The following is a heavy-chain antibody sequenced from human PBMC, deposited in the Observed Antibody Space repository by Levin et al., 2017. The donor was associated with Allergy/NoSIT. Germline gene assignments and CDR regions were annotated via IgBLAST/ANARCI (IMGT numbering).Heavy chain of an antibody. D-gene: IGHD3-10*01. CDR1: GFTVSSNY. V-gene: IGHV3-66*01. CDR2: IYRGGTT. CDR3: ARRYYGLGTYYMDV. J-gene: IGHJ6*03. Sequence: TGGSLRLSCAASGFTVSSNYMSWVRQAPGKGLEWVSLIYRGGTTYYADSVKGRFTISRDNSNNTLYLQMNSPRAEDTAVYYCARRYYGLGTYYMDVWGKGTTVTVAS.